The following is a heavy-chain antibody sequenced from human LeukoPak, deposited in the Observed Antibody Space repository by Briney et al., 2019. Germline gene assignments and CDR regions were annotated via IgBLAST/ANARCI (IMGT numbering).Heavy chain of an antibody. Sequence: PSETLSLTCTVSGGSISYYYWSWIRQSPGKGLEWIGYIYYSGTTNYNPSLKSRATISVDTSKNQFSLKLRSVTAADTAVYYCAREDPQTTVPEGMDVWGQGTTVTVSS. V-gene: IGHV4-59*01. CDR1: GGSISYYY. CDR3: AREDPQTTVPEGMDV. J-gene: IGHJ6*02. D-gene: IGHD4-17*01. CDR2: IYYSGTT.